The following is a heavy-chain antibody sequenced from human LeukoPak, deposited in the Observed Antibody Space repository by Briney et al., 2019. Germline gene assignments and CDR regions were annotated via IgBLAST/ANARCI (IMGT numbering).Heavy chain of an antibody. D-gene: IGHD2-15*01. V-gene: IGHV3-23*01. Sequence: GGSLRLSCAASGCTFSSYAMSWVRQAPGKGLEWVSDISGSGGSTYYVDSVKGRFTISRDNSKNTLYLQMNSLRAEDTAVYYCAKTTGSGYFGYWGQGTLVTVSS. CDR3: AKTTGSGYFGY. CDR1: GCTFSSYA. J-gene: IGHJ4*02. CDR2: ISGSGGST.